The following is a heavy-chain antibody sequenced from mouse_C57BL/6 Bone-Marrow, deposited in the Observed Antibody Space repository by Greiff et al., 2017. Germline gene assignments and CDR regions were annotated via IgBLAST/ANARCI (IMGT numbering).Heavy chain of an antibody. CDR1: GFTFSDYY. CDR2: ISNGGGST. CDR3: ARTFTTLVATCCDY. D-gene: IGHD1-1*01. J-gene: IGHJ2*01. V-gene: IGHV5-12*01. Sequence: EVQLVASGGGLVQPGGSLKLSCAASGFTFSDYYMYWVRQTPEKRLEWVAYISNGGGSTYYPATVQGRFTISRDNAKNTLYLQMSRLKSEDTAMYYCARTFTTLVATCCDYWGQGTTLTVSS.